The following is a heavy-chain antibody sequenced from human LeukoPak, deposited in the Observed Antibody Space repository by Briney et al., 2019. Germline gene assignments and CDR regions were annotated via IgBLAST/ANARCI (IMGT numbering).Heavy chain of an antibody. V-gene: IGHV4-39*07. D-gene: IGHD6-13*01. J-gene: IGHJ4*02. CDR1: GGSISSSSYY. CDR3: ARDPAAGADNDY. CDR2: IYYSGST. Sequence: PSETLSLTCTVSGGSISSSSYYWGWIRQPPGKGLEWIGSIYYSGSTYYNPSLKSRVTISVDTSKNQFSLKLSSVTAADTAVYYCARDPAAGADNDYWGQGTLVTVSS.